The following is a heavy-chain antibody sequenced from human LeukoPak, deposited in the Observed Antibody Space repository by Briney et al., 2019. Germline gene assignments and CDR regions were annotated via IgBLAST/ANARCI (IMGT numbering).Heavy chain of an antibody. CDR2: IYYSGST. CDR3: AREVVAATHWFDP. D-gene: IGHD2-15*01. CDR1: GGSISSYY. J-gene: IGHJ5*02. Sequence: SETLSLTCTVSGGSISSYYWSWLRQPPGKGLEWIGYIYYSGSTNYNPSLKSRVTISVDTSKNQFSLKLSSVTAADTAVYYCAREVVAATHWFDPWGQGTLVTVSS. V-gene: IGHV4-59*01.